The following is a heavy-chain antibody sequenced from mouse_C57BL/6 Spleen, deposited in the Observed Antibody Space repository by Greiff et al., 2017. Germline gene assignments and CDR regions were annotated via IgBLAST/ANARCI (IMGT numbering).Heavy chain of an antibody. V-gene: IGHV1-55*01. CDR2: SYPGRGST. D-gene: IGHD4-1*01. J-gene: IGHJ4*01. CDR1: GYTFTSYW. CDR3: SRSGDWDALYAMDD. Sequence: QVQLQQSGAELVKPGASVKMSCKASGYTFTSYWITWVKQRPGQGLEWIGDSYPGRGSTNYNEKFKSKATLTVDTSSSTAYMQLSSRTSEDSAVYYGSRSGDWDALYAMDDWGQGTSVTVSS.